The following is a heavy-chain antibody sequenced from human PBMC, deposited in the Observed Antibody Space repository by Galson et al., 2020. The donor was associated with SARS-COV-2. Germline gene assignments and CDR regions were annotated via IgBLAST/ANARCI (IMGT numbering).Heavy chain of an antibody. CDR3: ARMIAAAGFYYYGMDV. J-gene: IGHJ6*02. CDR2: IDWDDDK. Sequence: SGPTLVKPTQTLTLTCTFSGFSLSTSGMCVSWIRQPPGKALEWLALIDWDDDKYYSTSLKTRLTISKDTSKNQVVLTMTNMDPVDTATYYCARMIAAAGFYYYGMDVWGQGTTVTVSS. CDR1: GFSLSTSGMC. D-gene: IGHD6-13*01. V-gene: IGHV2-70*01.